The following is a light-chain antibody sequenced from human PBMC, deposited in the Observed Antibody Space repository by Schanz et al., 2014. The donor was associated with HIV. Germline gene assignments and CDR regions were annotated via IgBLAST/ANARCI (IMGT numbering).Light chain of an antibody. Sequence: EIVLTQSPGTLSLSPGEVGTLSCRASQSISTHLAWYQQKPGQAPTLLIYGASKRATGIPDRFIGGGSGTDFTLTINRLEPEDFAVYFCQSYAGSFGPGTEVD. CDR2: GAS. CDR3: QSYAGS. CDR1: QSISTH. V-gene: IGKV3-20*01. J-gene: IGKJ3*01.